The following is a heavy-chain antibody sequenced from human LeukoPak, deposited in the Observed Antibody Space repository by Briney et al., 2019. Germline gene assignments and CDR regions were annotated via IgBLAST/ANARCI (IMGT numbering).Heavy chain of an antibody. J-gene: IGHJ6*03. D-gene: IGHD3-10*01. CDR3: ARLGGSGSYSYYYYYYYMDV. CDR1: GRSISSSSYY. Sequence: PSETLSLICTVSGRSISSSSYYWGWIRQPPGKGLERIGSIYYSGSTYYNPSRKSRDTISVATSKNQFSLKLSSVTAADTAVYYCARLGGSGSYSYYYYYYYMDVWGKGTTVTVSS. V-gene: IGHV4-39*01. CDR2: IYYSGST.